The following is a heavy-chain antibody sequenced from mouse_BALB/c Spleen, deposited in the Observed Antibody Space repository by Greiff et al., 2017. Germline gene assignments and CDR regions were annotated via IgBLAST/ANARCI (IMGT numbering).Heavy chain of an antibody. CDR3: ARESYYGSTHWYFDV. V-gene: IGHV2-6-7*01. CDR1: GFSLTGYG. CDR2: IWGDGST. J-gene: IGHJ1*01. D-gene: IGHD1-1*01. Sequence: QVQLKESGPGLVAPSQSLSITCTVSGFSLTGYGVNWVRQPPGKGLEWLGMIWGDGSTDYNSALKSRLSISKDNSKSQVFLKMNSLQTDDTARYYCARESYYGSTHWYFDVWGAGTTVTVSS.